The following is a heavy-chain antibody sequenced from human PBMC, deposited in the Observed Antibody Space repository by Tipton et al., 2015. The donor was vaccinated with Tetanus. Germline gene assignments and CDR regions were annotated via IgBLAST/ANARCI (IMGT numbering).Heavy chain of an antibody. Sequence: TLSLTCTVSGGSISSYYWSWIRQPPGKGLEWIGYIYYSGSTNYNPSLKSRVTISVDTSKNQFSLKLSSVTAADTAVYYCARGRSLLMVYARHDRVGFDYWGQGTLVTVSS. CDR2: IYYSGST. V-gene: IGHV4-59*12. CDR1: GGSISSYY. CDR3: ARGRSLLMVYARHDRVGFDY. J-gene: IGHJ4*02. D-gene: IGHD2-8*01.